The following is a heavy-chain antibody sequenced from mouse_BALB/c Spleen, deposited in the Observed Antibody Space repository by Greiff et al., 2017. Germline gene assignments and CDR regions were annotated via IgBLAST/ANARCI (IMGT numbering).Heavy chain of an antibody. D-gene: IGHD1-1*01. J-gene: IGHJ3*01. CDR2: ISSGSSTI. CDR1: GFTFSSFG. Sequence: VESGGGLVQPGGSRKLSCAASGFTFSSFGMHWVRQAPEKGLEWVAYISSGSSTIYYADTVKGRFTISRDNPKNTLFLQMTSLRSEDTAMYYCARGRYPGWGEGTLVTVSA. V-gene: IGHV5-17*02. CDR3: ARGRYPG.